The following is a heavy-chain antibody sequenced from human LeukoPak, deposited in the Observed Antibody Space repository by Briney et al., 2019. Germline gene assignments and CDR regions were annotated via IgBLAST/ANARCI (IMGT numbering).Heavy chain of an antibody. CDR2: IYYSGST. CDR3: ARLIEYYGMDV. V-gene: IGHV4-39*01. J-gene: IGHJ6*02. CDR1: GGSISSSSYY. Sequence: SETLSPTCTVSGGSISSSSYYWGWIRQPPGKGLEWIGSIYYSGSTYYNPSLKSRVTISVDTSKNQFSLKLSSVTAADTAVYYCARLIEYYGMDVWGQGTTVTVSS.